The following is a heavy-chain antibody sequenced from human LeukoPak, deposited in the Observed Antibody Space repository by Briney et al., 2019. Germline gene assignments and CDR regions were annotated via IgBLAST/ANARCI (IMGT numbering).Heavy chain of an antibody. Sequence: LSLTCTVSXGSXSNXYWSWXRXPPGXGLXXXXXXYYSGSTNYNPSLKSRVTISVDTSKNQFSLKLSSVTAADTAVYYCARVGGTNYYYYGMDVWGQGTTVTVSS. CDR1: XGSXSNXY. D-gene: IGHD1-26*01. V-gene: IGHV4-59*01. CDR3: ARVGGTNYYYYGMDV. J-gene: IGHJ6*02. CDR2: XYYSGST.